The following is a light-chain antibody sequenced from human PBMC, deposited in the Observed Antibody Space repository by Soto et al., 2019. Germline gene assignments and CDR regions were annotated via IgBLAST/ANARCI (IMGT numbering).Light chain of an antibody. CDR1: QGIRNY. J-gene: IGKJ2*01. CDR2: DAS. V-gene: IGKV1-33*01. Sequence: DIQMSQSPSSLSASVGDRVTITCQASQGIRNYLNWYRQKPGKVPKLLVYDASSLETGVPSRFNGSGAGTDFTFTISSLQPEDIATYYCQQYHNLPYTFGQGTKLESK. CDR3: QQYHNLPYT.